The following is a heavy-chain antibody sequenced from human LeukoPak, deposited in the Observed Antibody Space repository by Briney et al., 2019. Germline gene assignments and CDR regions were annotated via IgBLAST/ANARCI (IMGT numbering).Heavy chain of an antibody. CDR1: GFTFSSYE. CDR3: ARGGRILYYDSSGYTRSFDI. J-gene: IGHJ3*02. D-gene: IGHD3-22*01. CDR2: ISSSGSTI. Sequence: GGSLRLSCAASGFTFSSYEMNWVRQAPGKGLEWVSYISSSGSTIYYADSVKGRFTISRDNAKNTLYLQMNSLRAEDTAVYYCARGGRILYYDSSGYTRSFDIWGQGTMVTVSS. V-gene: IGHV3-48*03.